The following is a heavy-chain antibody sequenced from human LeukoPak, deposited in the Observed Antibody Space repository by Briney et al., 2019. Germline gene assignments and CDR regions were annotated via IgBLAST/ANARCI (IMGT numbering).Heavy chain of an antibody. D-gene: IGHD4-17*01. CDR1: GYSFTSYW. CDR2: IYPGDSDT. Sequence: GEALKISCKGSGYSFTSYWIGWVRQMPGEGLEGMGGIYPGDSDTRYSPSLQGQVTISADKSISTAYLQWSSLKVSDTAMYYCASLTNDYGDYVFDYWGQGTLVTVSS. CDR3: ASLTNDYGDYVFDY. J-gene: IGHJ4*02. V-gene: IGHV5-51*01.